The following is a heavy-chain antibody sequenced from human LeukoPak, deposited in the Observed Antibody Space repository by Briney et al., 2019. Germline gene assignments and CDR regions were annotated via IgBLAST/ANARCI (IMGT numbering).Heavy chain of an antibody. D-gene: IGHD3-16*01. CDR1: GGTFSSYA. CDR2: IFPILGIA. CDR3: ATSVGDKYYFDY. J-gene: IGHJ4*02. Sequence: SVKVSCKASGGTFSSYAISWVRQAPGQGLEWMGRIFPILGIANYAQKFQGRVTITADTSTDTAYMELSSLRSEDTAVYHCATSVGDKYYFDYWGQGTLVTVSS. V-gene: IGHV1-69*04.